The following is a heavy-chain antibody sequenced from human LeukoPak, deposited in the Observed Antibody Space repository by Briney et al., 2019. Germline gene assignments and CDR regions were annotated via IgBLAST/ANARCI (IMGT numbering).Heavy chain of an antibody. CDR1: GFTFSSYA. V-gene: IGHV3-23*01. J-gene: IGHJ4*02. Sequence: PGGSLRLSCAASGFTFSSYAMSWVRQAPGKGLEWVSGISGSGGSTYYADSVKGRFTISRDNSKNTLYLQMNRLRAEDTAVYYCAKKRVAVAGTHYFDYWGQGTLVTVSS. CDR2: ISGSGGST. CDR3: AKKRVAVAGTHYFDY. D-gene: IGHD6-19*01.